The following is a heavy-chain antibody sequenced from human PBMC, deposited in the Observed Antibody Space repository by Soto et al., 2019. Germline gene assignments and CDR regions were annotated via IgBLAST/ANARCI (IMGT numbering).Heavy chain of an antibody. CDR3: ARGRGRSEGSVGPNFLDP. Sequence: SQTLSLTCAISGDSVSSNSAAWNWIRQSPSRGLEWLGRTYYRSKWHNDYAVSVESRVTINPDTSKNQFSLQLNSVTPEDTAVYYCARGRGRSEGSVGPNFLDPWGQGTLVTVYS. D-gene: IGHD1-26*01. CDR2: TYYRSKWHN. V-gene: IGHV6-1*01. CDR1: GDSVSSNSAA. J-gene: IGHJ5*02.